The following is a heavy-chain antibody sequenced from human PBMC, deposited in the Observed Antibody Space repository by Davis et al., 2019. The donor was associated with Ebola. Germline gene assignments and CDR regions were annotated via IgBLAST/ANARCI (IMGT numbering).Heavy chain of an antibody. CDR1: GGSFTGYY. Sequence: MPSETLSLTCAVYGGSFTGYYWSWIRQPQGKGLVWIGYIHYSGSANYNPSLKSRVSISTDTSKKQFSLRLTSVTAADTAVYYCARDWGRRGSRFFEWGPGGAFDIWGQGTMVTVSS. CDR2: IHYSGSA. D-gene: IGHD3-3*01. V-gene: IGHV4-59*01. J-gene: IGHJ3*02. CDR3: ARDWGRRGSRFFEWGPGGAFDI.